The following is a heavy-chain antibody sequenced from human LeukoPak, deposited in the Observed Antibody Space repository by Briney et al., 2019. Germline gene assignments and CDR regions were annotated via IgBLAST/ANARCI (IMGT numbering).Heavy chain of an antibody. V-gene: IGHV1-2*02. CDR2: INPNSGGT. D-gene: IGHD6-6*01. CDR3: ARARWQLVPDFDS. J-gene: IGHJ4*02. Sequence: ASVNVSCKASGYTFTDYYMHWVRQAPGQGLEWMGWINPNSGGTNFAQKFQGRVAMTRDTSISTAYLELGSLRSDDTAVYFCARARWQLVPDFDSWGQGTLVTVSS. CDR1: GYTFTDYY.